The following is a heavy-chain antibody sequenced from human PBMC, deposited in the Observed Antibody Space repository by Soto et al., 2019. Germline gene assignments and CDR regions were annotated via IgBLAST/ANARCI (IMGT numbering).Heavy chain of an antibody. V-gene: IGHV3-23*01. CDR1: GFTFSSYA. CDR3: AKDPRKVATMPSAFDI. J-gene: IGHJ3*02. D-gene: IGHD5-12*01. Sequence: EVQLLESGGGLVQPGGSLRLSCAASGFTFSSYAMSWVRQAPGKGLEWVSAISGSGGSTYYADSVKGRFTISRDNSKNTLYLQMNSLRAEDTAVYYCAKDPRKVATMPSAFDIWGQGTMVTVSS. CDR2: ISGSGGST.